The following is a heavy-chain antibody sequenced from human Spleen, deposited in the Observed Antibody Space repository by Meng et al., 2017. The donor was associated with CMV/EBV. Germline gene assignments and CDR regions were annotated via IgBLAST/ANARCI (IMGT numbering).Heavy chain of an antibody. Sequence: SETLSLTCTVSGGSISSSSYYWGWIRQPPGKGLEWIGSIYYSGSTYYNPSLKSRVTISVDTSKNQFSLKLSSVTAADTAVYYCARDYYGSETYGMDVWGQGTTVTVSS. V-gene: IGHV4-39*02. D-gene: IGHD3-10*01. J-gene: IGHJ6*02. CDR3: ARDYYGSETYGMDV. CDR1: GGSISSSSYY. CDR2: IYYSGST.